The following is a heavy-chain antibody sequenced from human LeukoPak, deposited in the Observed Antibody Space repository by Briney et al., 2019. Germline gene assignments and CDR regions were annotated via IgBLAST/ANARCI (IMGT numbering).Heavy chain of an antibody. V-gene: IGHV3-33*01. J-gene: IGHJ5*02. CDR1: GFXFSNYG. CDR3: ARVTMVAAASYNWFVP. D-gene: IGHD2-15*01. Sequence: PGWSLTLSCPASGFXFSNYGMHWVRQAPAKGLKWVAVIWSAVSNKYYADSMRGRFTISRDNSKNTLYLQMNSLRAEDTAVYYCARVTMVAAASYNWFVPWGQGTLVTVSS. CDR2: IWSAVSNK.